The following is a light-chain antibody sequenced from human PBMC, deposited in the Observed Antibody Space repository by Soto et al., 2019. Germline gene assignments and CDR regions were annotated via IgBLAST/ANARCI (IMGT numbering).Light chain of an antibody. J-gene: IGKJ1*01. CDR2: AAS. V-gene: IGKV1-39*01. CDR1: QSISSY. CDR3: QQSYSTPQP. Sequence: DIQMTQSPSSLPASVGDRVTITCRASQSISSYLNWYQQKPGKAPKLLIYAASSLQSGVPSRFSGSGSGTDFTLTISSLQPEDFATYYCQQSYSTPQPFGQGTKVDIK.